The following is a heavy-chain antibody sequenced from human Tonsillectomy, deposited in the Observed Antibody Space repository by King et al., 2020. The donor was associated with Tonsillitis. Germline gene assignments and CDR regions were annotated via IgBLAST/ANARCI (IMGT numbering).Heavy chain of an antibody. D-gene: IGHD2-15*01. CDR2: ISFDGNNE. J-gene: IGHJ4*02. V-gene: IGHV3-33*01. Sequence: VQLVESGGGVVQPGRSLRLSCAASGFTFSSFDMHWVRQAPGKGLEWVAVISFDGNNEYFADFVKGRFTISRDNSKNTLYLQMNSLGAEDTAVYYCARDGLGYCSGGSCYSGLSYWGQGTLVTVSS. CDR3: ARDGLGYCSGGSCYSGLSY. CDR1: GFTFSSFD.